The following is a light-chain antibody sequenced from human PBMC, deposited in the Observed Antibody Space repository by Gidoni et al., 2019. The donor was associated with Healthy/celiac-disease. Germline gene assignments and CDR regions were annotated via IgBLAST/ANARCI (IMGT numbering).Light chain of an antibody. Sequence: IVLTQSPGTLSLSPGERATLSCRASQSVSSSYLAWYQQKPGQAPRLLIYGAASRATGIPDRCSGRGSGTDFTLSSSRREPEDFAVYYCQQYGSSPWTFGQGTKVEIK. J-gene: IGKJ1*01. CDR3: QQYGSSPWT. CDR1: QSVSSSY. CDR2: GAA. V-gene: IGKV3-20*01.